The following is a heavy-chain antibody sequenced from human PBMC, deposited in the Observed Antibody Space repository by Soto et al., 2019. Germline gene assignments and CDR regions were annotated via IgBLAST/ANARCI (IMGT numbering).Heavy chain of an antibody. Sequence: TLSLTCTVSGGSISNNDWSWIRQHPGKGLEWIGYIYYSGSTYYNPSLKSRVTISVDTSKNQFSLKLSSVTAADTAVYYCARNLGYCISTSCYRANNWFDPWGQGTLVTVSS. V-gene: IGHV4-30-4*01. CDR2: IYYSGST. J-gene: IGHJ5*02. CDR1: GGSISNND. CDR3: ARNLGYCISTSCYRANNWFDP. D-gene: IGHD2-2*02.